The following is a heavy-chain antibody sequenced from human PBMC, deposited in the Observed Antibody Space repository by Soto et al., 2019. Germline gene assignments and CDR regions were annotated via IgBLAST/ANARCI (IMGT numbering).Heavy chain of an antibody. CDR1: GFTFDDYA. CDR2: ISWNSGSI. J-gene: IGHJ3*02. CDR3: AKEGGSGWFIGAFDI. Sequence: GGSLRLSCAASGFTFDDYAMHWVRQAPGKGLEWVSGISWNSGSIGYADSVKGRFTISRDNAKNSLYLQMNSLRAEDTALYYCAKEGGSGWFIGAFDIWGQGTMVTVSS. V-gene: IGHV3-9*01. D-gene: IGHD6-19*01.